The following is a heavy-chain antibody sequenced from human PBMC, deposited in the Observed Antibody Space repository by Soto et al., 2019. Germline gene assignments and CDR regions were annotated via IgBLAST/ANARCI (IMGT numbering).Heavy chain of an antibody. V-gene: IGHV1-69*13. CDR3: ARDGTLYDSSAYYYVY. CDR1: EGTFSRHA. J-gene: IGHJ4*02. Sequence: GASVKVSCKASEGTFSRHAISWVRQAPGQGLEWMGGIIPVFGKAKYAEKFQGRLTITADESTSTGYMELRSLTSGDTAVYYCARDGTLYDSSAYYYVYWGQGTLVTVSS. D-gene: IGHD3-22*01. CDR2: IIPVFGKA.